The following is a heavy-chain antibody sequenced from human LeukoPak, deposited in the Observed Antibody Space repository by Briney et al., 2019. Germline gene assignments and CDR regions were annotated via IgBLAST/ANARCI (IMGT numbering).Heavy chain of an antibody. J-gene: IGHJ4*02. CDR3: AGDVRYYYDSSGYSY. V-gene: IGHV4-34*01. CDR1: GGSFSGYY. Sequence: SSETLSLTCAVYGGSFSGYYWSWIRQPPGKGLEWIGEINHSGSTNYNPSLKSRVTISVDTSKNQFSLKLSSVTAADTAVYYCAGDVRYYYDSSGYSYWGQGTLVTVSS. D-gene: IGHD3-22*01. CDR2: INHSGST.